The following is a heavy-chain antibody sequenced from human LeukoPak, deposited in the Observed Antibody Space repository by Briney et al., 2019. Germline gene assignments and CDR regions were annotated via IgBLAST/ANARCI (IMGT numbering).Heavy chain of an antibody. J-gene: IGHJ4*02. CDR2: IYYSGST. CDR3: ARGNSVTATFDY. CDR1: GGSISSYY. D-gene: IGHD5-18*01. V-gene: IGHV4-59*01. Sequence: SETLSLTCTVSGGSISSYYWSWIRQPPGKGLEWVGYIYYSGSTNYNPSLKSRVAISVDTSKNQFSLKLSSVTAADTAVYYCARGNSVTATFDYRGQGTLVTVSS.